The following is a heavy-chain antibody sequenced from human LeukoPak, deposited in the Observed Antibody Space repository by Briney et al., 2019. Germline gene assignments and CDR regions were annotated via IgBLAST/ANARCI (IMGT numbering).Heavy chain of an antibody. CDR1: GGSVSSYY. CDR3: AREERYYDFWRGLGD. J-gene: IGHJ4*02. D-gene: IGHD3-3*01. Sequence: PSETLSLTCTVSGGSVSSYYWSWIRQPPGKGLEWIGYINHSGTTNYNPSLKSRVTISVDTSKNQFSLKLTSVTAADTAVYYCAREERYYDFWRGLGDWGQGTLVTVSS. CDR2: INHSGTT. V-gene: IGHV4-59*02.